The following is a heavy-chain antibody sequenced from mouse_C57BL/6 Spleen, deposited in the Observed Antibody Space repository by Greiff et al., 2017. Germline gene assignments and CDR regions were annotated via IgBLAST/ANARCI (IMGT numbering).Heavy chain of an antibody. CDR1: GFTFSSYG. J-gene: IGHJ1*03. Sequence: DVQLVESGGDLVKPGGSLKLSCAASGFTFSSYGMSWVRQTPDKRLEWVATISSGGSYTYYPDSVKGRFTISRDNAKNTLYLQMSSLKSEDTAMYYCAREYYSNSWYFDVWGTGTTVTVSS. CDR3: AREYYSNSWYFDV. D-gene: IGHD2-5*01. V-gene: IGHV5-6*01. CDR2: ISSGGSYT.